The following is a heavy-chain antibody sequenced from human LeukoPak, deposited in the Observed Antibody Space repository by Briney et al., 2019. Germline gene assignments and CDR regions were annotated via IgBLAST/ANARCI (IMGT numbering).Heavy chain of an antibody. J-gene: IGHJ4*02. D-gene: IGHD2-15*01. V-gene: IGHV4-39*01. CDR3: ARLYCSGGSCYAIDY. CDR1: GGSIITRSYF. Sequence: SETLSLTCTVSGGSIITRSYFWGWIRQAPGKGLEWIGGIADSGSTYYNPSLKTRVTISVDTSKNQFSLKLSSVTAADTAVYYCARLYCSGGSCYAIDYWGQGTLVTVSS. CDR2: IADSGST.